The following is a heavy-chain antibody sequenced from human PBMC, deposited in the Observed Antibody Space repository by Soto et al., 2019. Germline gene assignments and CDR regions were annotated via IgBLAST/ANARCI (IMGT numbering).Heavy chain of an antibody. J-gene: IGHJ6*02. CDR1: GFTFGTYA. D-gene: IGHD5-12*01. Sequence: GGALSLSCAASGFTFGTYAMNWVRQAPGKGLEWVSTITDVGDPTYYADSVKGRFTISRDNSKNTLFLQMNSLRAEDTARYYCAKDRDIAYHLEGGFYYSGMDVWGQGTTVTVSS. V-gene: IGHV3-23*01. CDR2: ITDVGDPT. CDR3: AKDRDIAYHLEGGFYYSGMDV.